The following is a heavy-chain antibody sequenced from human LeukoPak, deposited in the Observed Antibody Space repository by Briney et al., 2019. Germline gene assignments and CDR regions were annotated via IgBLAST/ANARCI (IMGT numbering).Heavy chain of an antibody. J-gene: IGHJ6*02. CDR2: IKQDGSQK. V-gene: IGHV3-7*01. Sequence: GGSLRLSCAASGFTFTNHWMNWVRQAPGKGPEWVANIKQDGSQKNYVDSVKGRFAISRDNAKNSLYLQMNSLRAEDTAVYYCARDNESYYYDSSGYYFGYYYGMDVWGQGTTVTVSS. CDR1: GFTFTNHW. CDR3: ARDNESYYYDSSGYYFGYYYGMDV. D-gene: IGHD3-22*01.